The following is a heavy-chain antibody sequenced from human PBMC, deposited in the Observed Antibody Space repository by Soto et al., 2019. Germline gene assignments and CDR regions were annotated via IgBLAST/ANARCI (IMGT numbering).Heavy chain of an antibody. Sequence: NPSETLSLTCTVSGGSISSYYWSWIRQPPGKGLEWIGYIYYSGSTNYNPSLKSRVTISVDTSKNQFSLKLSSVTAADTAVYYCARALDHSSSRQFDPWGQGTLVTVSS. J-gene: IGHJ5*02. CDR2: IYYSGST. V-gene: IGHV4-59*01. D-gene: IGHD6-13*01. CDR3: ARALDHSSSRQFDP. CDR1: GGSISSYY.